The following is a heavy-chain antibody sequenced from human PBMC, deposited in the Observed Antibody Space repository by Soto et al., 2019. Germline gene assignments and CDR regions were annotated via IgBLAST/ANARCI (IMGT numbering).Heavy chain of an antibody. CDR3: ARAGDPYYYDSSGYYVFDY. D-gene: IGHD3-22*01. CDR2: ISSSSSYI. Sequence: GGSLRLSCAASGFTFSSYSMNWVRQAPGKGLEWVSSISSSSSYIYYADSVKGRFTISRDNAKNSLYLQMNSLRAEDTAVYYCARAGDPYYYDSSGYYVFDYWGQGTLVTVSS. V-gene: IGHV3-21*01. J-gene: IGHJ4*02. CDR1: GFTFSSYS.